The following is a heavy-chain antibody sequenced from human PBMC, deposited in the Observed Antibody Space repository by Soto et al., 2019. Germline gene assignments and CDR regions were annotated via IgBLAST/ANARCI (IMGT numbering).Heavy chain of an antibody. V-gene: IGHV1-2*02. CDR1: GYTFTGYY. D-gene: IGHD3-22*01. CDR2: INPNSGGT. Sequence: QVQLVQSGAEVKKPGASVKVSCKASGYTFTGYYMHWVRQAPGQGLEWMGWINPNSGGTNYAQKLQGRAPRTGDTSISPAYRGRRRLRSDARAVYYWARGGGVYYDSGGYSASSGLDAGGQGTTVTVSS. J-gene: IGHJ6*02. CDR3: ARGGGVYYDSGGYSASSGLDA.